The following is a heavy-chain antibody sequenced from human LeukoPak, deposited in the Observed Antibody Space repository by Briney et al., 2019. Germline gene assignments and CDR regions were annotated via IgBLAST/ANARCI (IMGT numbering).Heavy chain of an antibody. V-gene: IGHV1-2*04. D-gene: IGHD1-26*01. CDR2: INPNSGGT. CDR1: GYTFTCYY. Sequence: ASVKVSCKASGYTFTCYYMHWVRQAPGQGLEWMGWINPNSGGTNYAQKFQGWVTMTRDTSISTAYMELSRLRSDDTAVYYCARAWDSGSYYDGGLFDYWGQGTLVTVSS. J-gene: IGHJ4*02. CDR3: ARAWDSGSYYDGGLFDY.